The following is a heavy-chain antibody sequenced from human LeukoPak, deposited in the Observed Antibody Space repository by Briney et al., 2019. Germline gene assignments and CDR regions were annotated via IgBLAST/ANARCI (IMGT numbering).Heavy chain of an antibody. Sequence: GGSLRLSCAASGFTFSSYEMNWVRQAPGKGLEWVSYISSSGSTIYIADSVKGRFTISRDNAKNSLYLQMNSLRAEDTAVYYCARRQGDGFDIWGQGTMVTVSS. J-gene: IGHJ3*02. CDR3: ARRQGDGFDI. V-gene: IGHV3-48*03. CDR2: ISSSGSTI. CDR1: GFTFSSYE.